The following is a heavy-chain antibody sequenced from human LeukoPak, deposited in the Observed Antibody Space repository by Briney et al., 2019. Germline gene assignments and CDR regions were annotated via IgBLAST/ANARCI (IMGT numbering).Heavy chain of an antibody. D-gene: IGHD6-13*01. J-gene: IGHJ5*02. CDR2: IYYSGST. CDR1: GGSISSSSYY. V-gene: IGHV4-61*05. Sequence: SETLSLTCTVSGGSISSSSYYWGWIRQPPGKGLEWIGYIYYSGSTNYNPSLKSRVTISVDTSKNQFSLKLSSVTAADTAVYYCARALEQQLVQGHWFDPWGQGTLVTVSS. CDR3: ARALEQQLVQGHWFDP.